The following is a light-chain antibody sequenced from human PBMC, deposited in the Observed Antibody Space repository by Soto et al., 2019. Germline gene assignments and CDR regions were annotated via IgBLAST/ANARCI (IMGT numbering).Light chain of an antibody. CDR2: GAS. J-gene: IGKJ5*01. CDR3: QQGYSSPAT. V-gene: IGKV1-39*01. Sequence: DIQMTQSPSVLSASVGDRVTITCRASQSIGKHLNWYQQKPGKAPKFLIYGASTLQSGVPSRFTGSGSGTDFTLTVNSLQAEDFATYDCQQGYSSPATF. CDR1: QSIGKH.